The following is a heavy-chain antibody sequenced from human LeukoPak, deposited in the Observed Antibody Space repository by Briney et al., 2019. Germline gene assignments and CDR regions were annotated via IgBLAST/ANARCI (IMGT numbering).Heavy chain of an antibody. D-gene: IGHD6-13*01. J-gene: IGHJ4*02. CDR1: EFTFSDYY. CDR3: ARLGIIAAAGSNDY. CDR2: ISYSGDTI. Sequence: PGGSLRLSCAASEFTFSDYYMSWMRQAPGKGLEWVSYISYSGDTIYYADSVKGRFTVSRDNAKKLLYLQMNSLRAEDTAVYYCARLGIIAAAGSNDYWGQGTLVTVSS. V-gene: IGHV3-11*01.